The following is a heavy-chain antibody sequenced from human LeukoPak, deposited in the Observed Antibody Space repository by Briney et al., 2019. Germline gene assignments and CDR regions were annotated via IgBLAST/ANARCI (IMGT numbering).Heavy chain of an antibody. V-gene: IGHV3-30-3*01. D-gene: IGHD6-13*01. Sequence: GGSLRLSCAASGFTFSSYAMHWVRQAPGKGLEWVAVISYDGSNKYYADSVKGRFTISRDNSKNTLYLQMNSLRAEDTAVYYCASYHSSSFDYWGQGTLVTVSS. CDR3: ASYHSSSFDY. J-gene: IGHJ4*02. CDR1: GFTFSSYA. CDR2: ISYDGSNK.